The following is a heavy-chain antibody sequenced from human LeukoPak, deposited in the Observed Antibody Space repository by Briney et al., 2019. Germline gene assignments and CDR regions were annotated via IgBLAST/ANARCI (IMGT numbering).Heavy chain of an antibody. J-gene: IGHJ4*02. CDR2: ISSNGGST. CDR1: GFTFSSYE. Sequence: PGGSLRLSCAASGFTFSSYEMNWVRQAPGKGLEYVSAISSNGGSTYYANSVKGRFTISRDNSKNTLYLQMGSLRAEDMAVYYCARDLSSYYYGSGSLNYWGQGTLVTVSS. V-gene: IGHV3-64*01. D-gene: IGHD3-10*01. CDR3: ARDLSSYYYGSGSLNY.